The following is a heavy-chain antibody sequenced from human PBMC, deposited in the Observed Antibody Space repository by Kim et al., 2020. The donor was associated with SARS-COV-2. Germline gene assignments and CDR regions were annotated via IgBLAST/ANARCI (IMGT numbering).Heavy chain of an antibody. Sequence: SETLSLTCTVSGGSIRSSYFYWNWIRQSPGKGLEWIGSIYYSGNTYYNPSLESRLTISVDTSKNQFSLKLSSVTAADTAVYYCARHLAGVGKFYFDYWGQGSLVTVSS. CDR3: ARHLAGVGKFYFDY. V-gene: IGHV4-39*01. J-gene: IGHJ4*02. CDR2: IYYSGNT. CDR1: GGSIRSSYFY. D-gene: IGHD3-10*01.